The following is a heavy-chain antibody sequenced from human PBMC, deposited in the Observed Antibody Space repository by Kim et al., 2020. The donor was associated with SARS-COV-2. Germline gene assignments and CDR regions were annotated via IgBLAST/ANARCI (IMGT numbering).Heavy chain of an antibody. CDR1: GFTFNTYW. J-gene: IGHJ4*02. V-gene: IGHV3-7*01. CDR2: IRSDGNDK. Sequence: GGSLRLSCAASGFTFNTYWLNWVRQTLSKGLEWVASIRSDGNDKGYVDSVKGRFTISRDNAKSSLYLQTNSLRADDTAMYYCASAGGEIWGQGTLVTVSS. D-gene: IGHD3-16*01. CDR3: ASAGGEI.